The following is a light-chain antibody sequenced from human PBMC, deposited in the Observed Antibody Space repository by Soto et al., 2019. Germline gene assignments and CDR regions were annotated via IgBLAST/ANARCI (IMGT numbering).Light chain of an antibody. J-gene: IGLJ2*01. Sequence: QSALTQPASVSGSPGQAITISCTGTSSDVGSYNLVSWYQQHPGKAPKLMIYECSKRPSGVSNRFSGSKSGNTASLTISGLQAEDEADYDCCSYAGSSTFVFGGGTKLTVL. V-gene: IGLV2-23*03. CDR3: CSYAGSSTFV. CDR2: ECS. CDR1: SSDVGSYNL.